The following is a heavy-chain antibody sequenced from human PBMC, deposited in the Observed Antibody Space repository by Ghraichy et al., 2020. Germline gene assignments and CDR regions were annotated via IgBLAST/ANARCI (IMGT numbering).Heavy chain of an antibody. J-gene: IGHJ4*02. CDR3: ARLTQEYAGWVDY. Sequence: SETLSLTCTVSGGSISSTNYYWGWIRQPPGKGLEWIGSVYYTGSTYYKPSLKSRVSISVDTSKNQFSLEVSSVTAADTAIYSCARLTQEYAGWVDYWGQGTLVTVSS. CDR1: GGSISSTNYY. CDR2: VYYTGST. V-gene: IGHV4-39*01. D-gene: IGHD2/OR15-2a*01.